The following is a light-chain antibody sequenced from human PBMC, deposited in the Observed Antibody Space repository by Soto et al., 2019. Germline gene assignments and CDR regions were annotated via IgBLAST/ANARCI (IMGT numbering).Light chain of an antibody. CDR1: SGHSSYA. J-gene: IGLJ1*01. V-gene: IGLV4-69*01. Sequence: QPVLTQSPSASASLGASVKLTCTLSSGHSSYAIAWHQQQPEKGPRYLMKLNSDGSHSKGDGIPDRFSGSSSGAERYLTISSLQSEDEADYYCQTWATGIDVFGTGTKVTVL. CDR3: QTWATGIDV. CDR2: LNSDGSH.